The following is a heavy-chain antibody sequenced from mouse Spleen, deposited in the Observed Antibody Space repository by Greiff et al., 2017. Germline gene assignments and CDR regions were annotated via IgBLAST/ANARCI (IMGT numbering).Heavy chain of an antibody. CDR3: AKRGYDYGFAY. Sequence: QVQLQQPGTELVKPGASVKLSCKASGYTFTSYWMHWVKQRPGQGLEWIGYINPSSGYTKYNQKFKDKATLTADKSSSTAYMQLSSLTYEDSAVYYCAKRGYDYGFAYWGQGTLVTVSA. J-gene: IGHJ3*01. V-gene: IGHV1-7*01. CDR1: GYTFTSYW. CDR2: INPSSGYT. D-gene: IGHD2-4*01.